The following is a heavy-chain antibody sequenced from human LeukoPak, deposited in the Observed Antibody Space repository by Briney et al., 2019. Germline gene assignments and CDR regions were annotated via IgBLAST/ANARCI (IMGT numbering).Heavy chain of an antibody. Sequence: SVKVSCKASGGTFSSYAISWVRQAPGQGLEWMGGIIPIFGTANYAQKFQGRVTITADKSTSTAYMELSSLRSEDTAVYYCARDNRILYGELYFQHWGQGTLVTVSS. D-gene: IGHD2-8*01. CDR3: ARDNRILYGELYFQH. CDR2: IIPIFGTA. CDR1: GGTFSSYA. J-gene: IGHJ1*01. V-gene: IGHV1-69*06.